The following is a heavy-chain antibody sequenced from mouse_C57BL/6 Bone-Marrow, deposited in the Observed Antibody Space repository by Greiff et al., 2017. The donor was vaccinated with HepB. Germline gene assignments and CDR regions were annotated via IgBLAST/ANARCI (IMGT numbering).Heavy chain of an antibody. V-gene: IGHV5-6*01. CDR2: ISSGGSYT. Sequence: EVNVVESGGDLVKPGGSLKLSCAASGFTFSSYGMSWVRQTPDKRLEWVATISSGGSYTYYPDSVKGRFTISRDNAKNTLYLQMSSLKSEDTAMYYCARPLYGNYLYYFDYWGQGTTLTVSS. J-gene: IGHJ2*01. D-gene: IGHD2-1*01. CDR1: GFTFSSYG. CDR3: ARPLYGNYLYYFDY.